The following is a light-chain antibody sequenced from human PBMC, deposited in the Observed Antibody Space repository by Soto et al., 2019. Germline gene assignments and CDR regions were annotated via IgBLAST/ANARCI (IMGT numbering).Light chain of an antibody. Sequence: EIVLTQSPGTLSLSPGERATLSCRASQSVSSGYLAWYQQKPGQPPRVLIYETSSRATGIPDRFSGSGSGTDFTLTISSLEPEDFAVYYCQQYGSSPPVTFGPGTRVDIK. CDR2: ETS. J-gene: IGKJ3*01. CDR1: QSVSSGY. V-gene: IGKV3-20*01. CDR3: QQYGSSPPVT.